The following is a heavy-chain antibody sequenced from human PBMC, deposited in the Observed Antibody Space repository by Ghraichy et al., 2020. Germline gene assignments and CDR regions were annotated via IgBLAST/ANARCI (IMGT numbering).Heavy chain of an antibody. CDR3: ARDGNDFWSGPIYGMDV. CDR1: GYTFTSYY. CDR2: INPNSGGT. D-gene: IGHD3-3*01. Sequence: ASVKVSCKASGYTFTSYYMHWVRQAPGQGLEWMGLINPNSGGTNYAQKFQGRVTMTRDTSISTAYMELSRLRSDDTAVYYCARDGNDFWSGPIYGMDVWGQGTTVTVSS. J-gene: IGHJ6*02. V-gene: IGHV1-2*02.